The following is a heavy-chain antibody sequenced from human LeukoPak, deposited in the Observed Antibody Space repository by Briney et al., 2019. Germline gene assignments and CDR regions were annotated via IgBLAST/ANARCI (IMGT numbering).Heavy chain of an antibody. Sequence: GESLKISCKGSGYSFTSYWIGWVRQMPGKGLEWMGIIYPGDSDTRYSPSFQGQVTISADKSISTAYLQWSSLKASDTAMYYCARLIVDCSSTSCYGGYYFDYWGQGTLVTVSS. CDR3: ARLIVDCSSTSCYGGYYFDY. V-gene: IGHV5-51*01. D-gene: IGHD2-2*01. CDR1: GYSFTSYW. J-gene: IGHJ4*02. CDR2: IYPGDSDT.